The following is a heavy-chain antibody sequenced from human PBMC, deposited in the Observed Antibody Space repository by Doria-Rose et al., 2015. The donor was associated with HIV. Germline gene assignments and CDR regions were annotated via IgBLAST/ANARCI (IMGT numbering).Heavy chain of an antibody. CDR2: IFSDDER. CDR3: ARIKSSRWYHKYYLDF. Sequence: ESGPVLVKPTETLTLTCTVSGVSLSSPGMGVSRIRQPPGKALEWLANIFSDDERSYKTSLKSRLTISRGTYKSQVVLTMTDMDPVDTATYYCARIKSSRWYHKYYLDFWGQGTLVIVSA. J-gene: IGHJ4*02. CDR1: GVSLSSPGMG. V-gene: IGHV2-26*01. D-gene: IGHD6-13*01.